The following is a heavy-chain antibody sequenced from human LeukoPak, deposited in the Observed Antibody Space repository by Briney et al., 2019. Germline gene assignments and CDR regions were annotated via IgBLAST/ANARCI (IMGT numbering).Heavy chain of an antibody. D-gene: IGHD6-19*01. J-gene: IGHJ5*02. CDR1: GGTFSSYA. Sequence: ASVKVSCKASGGTFSSYAISWVRQAPGQGLEWMGGIIPIFGTANYAQKLQGRVTITTDESTSAAYMELSSLRSEDTALYYCAKDTGAVADNWFDPWGQGTLVTVSS. CDR3: AKDTGAVADNWFDP. V-gene: IGHV1-69*05. CDR2: IIPIFGTA.